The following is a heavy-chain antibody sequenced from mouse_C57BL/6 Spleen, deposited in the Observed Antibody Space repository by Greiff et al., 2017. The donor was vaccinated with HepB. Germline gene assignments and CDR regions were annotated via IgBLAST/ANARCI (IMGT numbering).Heavy chain of an antibody. D-gene: IGHD2-2*01. CDR2: IDPSDSNT. CDR3: ARDNGWSYGYFDV. V-gene: IGHV1-52*01. J-gene: IGHJ1*03. Sequence: QVQLQQPGAELVRPGSSVKLSCKASGYTFTSYWMHWVKQRPIQGLEWIGNIDPSDSNTHYNQKFKDKATLTVDKSSSTAYMRLSSLTSEDSAVYYCARDNGWSYGYFDVWGTGTTVTVSS. CDR1: GYTFTSYW.